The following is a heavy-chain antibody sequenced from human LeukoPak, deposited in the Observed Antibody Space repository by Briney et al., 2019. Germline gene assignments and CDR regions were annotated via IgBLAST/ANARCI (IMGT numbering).Heavy chain of an antibody. D-gene: IGHD6-19*01. J-gene: IGHJ4*02. V-gene: IGHV4-39*01. CDR2: IYYSGSP. Sequence: KPSETLSLTCTVSGGSISSSSYYWGWIRQPPGKGLEWIGGIYYSGSPYYNPSLKSRVTISVDTSKHQFSLKLSSVTAADTAVYYCARHFPGVAVAGYYFDYWGQGTLVTVSS. CDR3: ARHFPGVAVAGYYFDY. CDR1: GGSISSSSYY.